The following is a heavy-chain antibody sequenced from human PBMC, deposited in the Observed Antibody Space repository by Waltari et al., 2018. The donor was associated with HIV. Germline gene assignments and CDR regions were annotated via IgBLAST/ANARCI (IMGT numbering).Heavy chain of an antibody. D-gene: IGHD1-1*01. CDR1: GGSISSSSYY. CDR2: IYYSGST. Sequence: QLQLQESGPGLVKPSETLSLTCTVSGGSISSSSYYWGWLRPPPGTGLEWIGSIYYSGSTYYNPSLKSRVTISVDTSKNQFSLKLSSVTAADTAVYYCARHQVENEFPRYYYYGMDVWGQGTTVTVSS. V-gene: IGHV4-39*01. J-gene: IGHJ6*02. CDR3: ARHQVENEFPRYYYYGMDV.